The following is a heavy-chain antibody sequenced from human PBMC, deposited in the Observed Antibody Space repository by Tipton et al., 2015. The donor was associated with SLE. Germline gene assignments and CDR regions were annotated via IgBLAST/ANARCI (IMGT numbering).Heavy chain of an antibody. D-gene: IGHD2-21*02. V-gene: IGHV4-34*01. CDR2: INHRGST. CDR1: GGSFSGYY. J-gene: IGHJ4*02. Sequence: TLSLTCAVYGGSFSGYYWSWIRQPPGKGLEWIGEINHRGSTNYNPSLKSRVTISVDTSKNQFSLKLSSVTAADTAVYYCAGRGDLVVVTSYFDYWGQGTLVTASS. CDR3: AGRGDLVVVTSYFDY.